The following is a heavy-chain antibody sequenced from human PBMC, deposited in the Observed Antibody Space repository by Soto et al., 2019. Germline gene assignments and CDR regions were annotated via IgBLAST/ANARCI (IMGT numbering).Heavy chain of an antibody. D-gene: IGHD3-10*01. CDR3: AGVWFGELVYYFDY. CDR1: GYTFTSYG. V-gene: IGHV1-18*01. Sequence: QVQLVQSGAEVKKPGASVKVSCKASGYTFTSYGISWVRQAPGQGLEWMGWISAYNGNTNYAQKLQDRVTMTTDTSTRPAYKELRSLRADDTAVYYCAGVWFGELVYYFDYWGQGALVTVSS. J-gene: IGHJ4*02. CDR2: ISAYNGNT.